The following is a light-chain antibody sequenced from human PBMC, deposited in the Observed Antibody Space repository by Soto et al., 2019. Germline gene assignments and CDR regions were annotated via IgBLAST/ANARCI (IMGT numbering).Light chain of an antibody. V-gene: IGKV3-11*01. CDR2: DAS. J-gene: IGKJ5*01. Sequence: EVVLTQSPATLSLSPGDRATLSCRASQSVSHALAWYQQKPGQAPRLLIHDASSRATGIPARFSGSGSETDFTLTISSLEPEDFAVYYCQQRSNWPITFGQGTRLEIK. CDR1: QSVSHA. CDR3: QQRSNWPIT.